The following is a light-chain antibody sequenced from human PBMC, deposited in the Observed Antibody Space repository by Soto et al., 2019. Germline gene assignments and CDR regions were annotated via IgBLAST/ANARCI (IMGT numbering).Light chain of an antibody. CDR2: ENN. Sequence: QSVLTQPPSVSAAPGQKVTISCSGSSSNIGNNYVSWYQQLPGTAPKLLIYENNKRPSGIPDRFSGSKFGTSATLAITGLQAGDEADFYCGTWDSSLSAGVFGTGTKVTVL. CDR3: GTWDSSLSAGV. V-gene: IGLV1-51*01. J-gene: IGLJ1*01. CDR1: SSNIGNNY.